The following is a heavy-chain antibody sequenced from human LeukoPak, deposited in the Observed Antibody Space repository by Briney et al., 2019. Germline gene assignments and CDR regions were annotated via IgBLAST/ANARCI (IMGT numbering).Heavy chain of an antibody. CDR1: GFTLSSYG. Sequence: PGGSLRLSCAASGFTLSSYGMNWARQAPGKGLEWVAVVWDDGGSQNYADSVKGRFTISRDNSKNLVFLQMNSLRAEDTAVYYCAKDQWNPDFWGQGTLVGVSS. V-gene: IGHV3-33*06. CDR3: AKDQWNPDF. CDR2: VWDDGGSQ. D-gene: IGHD6-19*01. J-gene: IGHJ4*02.